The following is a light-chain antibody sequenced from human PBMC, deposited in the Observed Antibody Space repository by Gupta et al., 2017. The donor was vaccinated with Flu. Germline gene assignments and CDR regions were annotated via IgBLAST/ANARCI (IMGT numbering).Light chain of an antibody. V-gene: IGKV3-20*01. J-gene: IGKJ1*01. CDR2: GSS. Sequence: TLSCRTSQSVSNRSLGWYQQKPGQAPRLLIYGSSNRATDIPDRFSGSGSVTDFTLTISRLEPEDFAVYYCQQCGTSSWTFGHGTKV. CDR3: QQCGTSSWT. CDR1: QSVSNRS.